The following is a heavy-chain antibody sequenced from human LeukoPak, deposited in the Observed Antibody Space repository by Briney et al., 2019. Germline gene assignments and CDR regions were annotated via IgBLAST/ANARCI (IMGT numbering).Heavy chain of an antibody. D-gene: IGHD3-22*01. CDR3: AKDYDSSGYYNDYFDY. CDR2: ISGSGGST. J-gene: IGHJ4*02. CDR1: GFTISSYA. Sequence: PGGSLRLSCAVSGFTISSYAMSWVRQAPGKGLEWVSAISGSGGSTYYADSVKGRFTISRDNSKNTLYLQMNCLRAEDTAVYYCAKDYDSSGYYNDYFDYWGQGTLVTVSS. V-gene: IGHV3-23*01.